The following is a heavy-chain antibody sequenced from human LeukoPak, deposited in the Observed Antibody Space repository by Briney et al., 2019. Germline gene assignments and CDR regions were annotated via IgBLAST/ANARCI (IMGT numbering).Heavy chain of an antibody. CDR3: ARGGAYSSSWYRE. J-gene: IGHJ4*02. Sequence: SETLSLTCTVSGASVSATNYYWSWLRQHPGKGPEWIAYIYYDAGAYYNPSLESRVTISLDSSANQFSLGLSSVTAADTAVYYCARGGAYSSSWYREWGQGTLVTVSS. D-gene: IGHD6-13*01. V-gene: IGHV4-31*03. CDR1: GASVSATNYY. CDR2: IYYDAGA.